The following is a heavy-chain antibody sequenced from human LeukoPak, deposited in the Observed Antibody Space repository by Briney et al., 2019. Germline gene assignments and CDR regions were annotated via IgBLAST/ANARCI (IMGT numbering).Heavy chain of an antibody. J-gene: IGHJ4*02. Sequence: ASVKVSCKASGYTFTNYDINWVRQATGQGLEWMGWMSPQSGSLAYAEKFQGRVTMTSDTSTNTAYMELSSLRSDDTAVYYCARGRGYYGSGTYRISRYPSDYWGQGTLVTVSS. CDR1: GYTFTNYD. CDR2: MSPQSGSL. D-gene: IGHD3-10*01. V-gene: IGHV1-8*01. CDR3: ARGRGYYGSGTYRISRYPSDY.